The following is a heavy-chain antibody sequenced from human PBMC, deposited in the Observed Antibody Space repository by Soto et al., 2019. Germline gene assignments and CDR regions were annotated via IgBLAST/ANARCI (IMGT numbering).Heavy chain of an antibody. D-gene: IGHD3-3*01. CDR2: ISYDGSNK. V-gene: IGHV3-30*18. J-gene: IGHJ6*02. Sequence: QVQLVESGGGVVQPGRSLRLSCAASGFTFSSYGMHWVRQAPGKGLEWVAVISYDGSNKYYADSVKGRFTISRDNSKNTQYLKMNSLRAEDTAVYYCAKEVWSGPMDVWGHGTTVTVSS. CDR1: GFTFSSYG. CDR3: AKEVWSGPMDV.